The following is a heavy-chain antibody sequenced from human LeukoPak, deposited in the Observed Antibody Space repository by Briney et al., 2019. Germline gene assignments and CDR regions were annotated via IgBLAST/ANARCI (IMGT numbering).Heavy chain of an antibody. CDR3: ARRVAAAGSFDP. J-gene: IGHJ5*02. D-gene: IGHD6-13*01. CDR1: GGSISSYY. CDR2: IYYSGST. Sequence: SETLSLTCTVSGGSISSYYWSWIRQPPGKGLEWIGYIYYSGSTNYNPSLKSRVTISVGTSKNQFSLKLSSVTAADTAVYYCARRVAAAGSFDPWGQGTLVTVSS. V-gene: IGHV4-59*08.